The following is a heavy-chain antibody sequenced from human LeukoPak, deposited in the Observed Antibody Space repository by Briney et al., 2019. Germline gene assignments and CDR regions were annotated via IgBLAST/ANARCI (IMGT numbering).Heavy chain of an antibody. Sequence: ASVKVSCKVSGYTLTELSMHWVRQAPGKGLEWMGGFEPEDGETIYAQKFQGRVTITADKSTSTAYMELSSLRSEDTAVYYCATSKGGYGSGNWGQGTLVTVSS. J-gene: IGHJ4*02. CDR3: ATSKGGYGSGN. CDR2: FEPEDGET. D-gene: IGHD3-10*01. V-gene: IGHV1-24*01. CDR1: GYTLTELS.